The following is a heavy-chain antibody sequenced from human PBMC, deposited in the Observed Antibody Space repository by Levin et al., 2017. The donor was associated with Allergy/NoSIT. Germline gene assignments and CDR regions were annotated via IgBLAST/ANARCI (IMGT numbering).Heavy chain of an antibody. J-gene: IGHJ3*02. CDR3: ARSRLGFYGDYEGSEAFDS. Sequence: GESLKISCAASGFTFSSYWMHWVRQAPGKGLVWVSRINSDGSSTSYADSVKGRFTISRDNAKNTLYLQMNSLRAEDTAVYYCARSRLGFYGDYEGSEAFDSWGQGTMVTVSS. CDR2: INSDGSST. V-gene: IGHV3-74*01. CDR1: GFTFSSYW. D-gene: IGHD4-17*01.